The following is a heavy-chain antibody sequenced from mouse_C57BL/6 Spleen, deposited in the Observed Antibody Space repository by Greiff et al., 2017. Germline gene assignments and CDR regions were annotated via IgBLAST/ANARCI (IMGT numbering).Heavy chain of an antibody. D-gene: IGHD1-2*01. CDR3: ARERGTTASFDY. CDR1: GFTFSDYY. CDR2: INYDGSST. Sequence: EVKLMESEGGLVQPGSSMKLSCTASGFTFSDYYMAWVRQVPEKGLEWVANINYDGSSTYYLDSLKSRFIISRDNAKNILYLQMSSLKSEDTATYYCARERGTTASFDYWGQGTTLTVSS. J-gene: IGHJ2*01. V-gene: IGHV5-16*01.